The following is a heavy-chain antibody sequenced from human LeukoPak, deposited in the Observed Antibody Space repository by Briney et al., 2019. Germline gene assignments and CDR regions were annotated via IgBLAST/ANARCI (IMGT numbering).Heavy chain of an antibody. D-gene: IGHD3-22*01. CDR3: ARDRGTYYYDSRQGAFDI. CDR2: IYYTGST. J-gene: IGHJ3*02. CDR1: GGSISSYY. Sequence: SETLSLTCTVSGGSISSYYWSWIRQPPGKGLEWIGYIYYTGSTNYNPSLKSRVTLSLDSSKNQFSLNLISVTAADTAVYYCARDRGTYYYDSRQGAFDIWGQGTMVTVSS. V-gene: IGHV4-59*01.